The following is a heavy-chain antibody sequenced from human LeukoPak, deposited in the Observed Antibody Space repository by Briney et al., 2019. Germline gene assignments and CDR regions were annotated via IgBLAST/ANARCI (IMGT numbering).Heavy chain of an antibody. CDR2: ISYDGSNK. V-gene: IGHV3-30*18. Sequence: PGRSLRLSCAASGFTFSSYGMHWVRQAPGKGLEWVAVISYDGSNKYYADSVKGRFIISRDNSKNTLYLQMNSLRAEDTAVYYCAKERITMVRGVIRSDIFDYWGQGTLVTVSS. CDR1: GFTFSSYG. CDR3: AKERITMVRGVIRSDIFDY. D-gene: IGHD3-10*01. J-gene: IGHJ4*02.